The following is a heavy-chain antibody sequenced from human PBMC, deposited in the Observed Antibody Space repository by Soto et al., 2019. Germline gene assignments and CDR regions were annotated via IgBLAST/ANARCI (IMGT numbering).Heavy chain of an antibody. CDR1: GGSISSYY. CDR2: IYTSGST. V-gene: IGHV4-4*07. J-gene: IGHJ3*02. D-gene: IGHD3-3*01. CDR3: AIDNGRGDFWSGLGAFDI. Sequence: SETLSLTCTVSGGSISSYYWSWIRQPAGKGLEWIGRIYTSGSTNYNPSLKRRVTMTVDTSKSQFSLKLSSVTAADTAVYYCAIDNGRGDFWSGLGAFDIWGQVAMVTVSS.